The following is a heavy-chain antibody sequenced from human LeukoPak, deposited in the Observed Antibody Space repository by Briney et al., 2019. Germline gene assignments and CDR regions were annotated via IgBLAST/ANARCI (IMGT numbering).Heavy chain of an antibody. J-gene: IGHJ4*02. Sequence: GGSLRLSCAASGFTFSSYGMHWVRQAPGKGLEWVAFIRYDGSNKYYADSVKGRFTISRDNSKNTLYLQMSSLRADDTAVYYCAKDLNYGGPYYFDYWGQGTLVTVSS. CDR1: GFTFSSYG. V-gene: IGHV3-30*02. CDR3: AKDLNYGGPYYFDY. CDR2: IRYDGSNK. D-gene: IGHD4-23*01.